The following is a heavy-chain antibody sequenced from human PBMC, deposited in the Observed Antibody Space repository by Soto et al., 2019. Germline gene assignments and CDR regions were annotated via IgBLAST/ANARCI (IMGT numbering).Heavy chain of an antibody. Sequence: GGSLGLSVAASGFTFSNYAMSWVRQAPGKWLEWVSVISGSGGSTYYADSVKGLFTISRDNSKNTLYLQMKSLRDEDTAVHYCAKDRGGISSDSSVVAFDIWGQGTMVTVSS. CDR1: GFTFSNYA. CDR2: ISGSGGST. V-gene: IGHV3-23*01. J-gene: IGHJ3*02. D-gene: IGHD6-19*01. CDR3: AKDRGGISSDSSVVAFDI.